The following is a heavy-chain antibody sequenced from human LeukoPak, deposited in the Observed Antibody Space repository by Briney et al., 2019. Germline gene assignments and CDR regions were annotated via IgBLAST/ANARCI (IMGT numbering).Heavy chain of an antibody. Sequence: GGSLRLSCAASGFTFSVYAMSWVRQAPGKGLEWVSGISGSGDSTFYADAVKGRFTISRDNSKNTLYLQMNSLRAEDTALYYCVRNSGGSAARPFDYWGQGTLVTVSS. CDR1: GFTFSVYA. CDR2: ISGSGDST. J-gene: IGHJ4*02. D-gene: IGHD6-13*01. CDR3: VRNSGGSAARPFDY. V-gene: IGHV3-23*01.